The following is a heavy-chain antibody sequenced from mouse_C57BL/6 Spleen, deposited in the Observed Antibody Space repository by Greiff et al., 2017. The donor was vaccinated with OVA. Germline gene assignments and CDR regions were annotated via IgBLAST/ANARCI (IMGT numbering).Heavy chain of an antibody. CDR3: TRPITTVVASGLDY. J-gene: IGHJ2*01. Sequence: VHVKQSGTVLARPGASVKMSCKTSGYTFTSYWMHWVKQRPGQGLEWIGAIYPGNSDTSYNQKFKGKAKLTAVTSASTAYMELSSLTNEDSAVYYCTRPITTVVASGLDYWGQGTTLTVSS. CDR1: GYTFTSYW. D-gene: IGHD1-1*01. V-gene: IGHV1-5*01. CDR2: IYPGNSDT.